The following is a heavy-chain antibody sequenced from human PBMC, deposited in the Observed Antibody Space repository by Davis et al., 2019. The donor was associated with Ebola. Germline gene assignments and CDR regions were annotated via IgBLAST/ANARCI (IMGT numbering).Heavy chain of an antibody. Sequence: GSLRLSCTVSGGSISSYYWSWIRQPPGKGLEWIGEINHSGSTNYNPSLKSRVTISVDTSKNQFSLKLSSVTAADTAVYYCARVMYDSSGYYSYDAFDIWGQGTMVTVSS. CDR1: GGSISSYY. D-gene: IGHD3-22*01. CDR3: ARVMYDSSGYYSYDAFDI. V-gene: IGHV4-34*01. J-gene: IGHJ3*02. CDR2: INHSGST.